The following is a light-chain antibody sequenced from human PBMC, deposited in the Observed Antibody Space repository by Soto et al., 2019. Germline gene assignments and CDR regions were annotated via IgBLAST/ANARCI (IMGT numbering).Light chain of an antibody. V-gene: IGKV3-15*01. J-gene: IGKJ1*01. Sequence: GMKQSAATLSVSLGERATLSCRASQSVSSNLAWYQLKPGQAPRLLIYGASTRATGIPARFSGSGSGTEFTLTISSLQSEAFAVYYCQQYTDWPTFGQGTRWIS. CDR3: QQYTDWPT. CDR1: QSVSSN. CDR2: GAS.